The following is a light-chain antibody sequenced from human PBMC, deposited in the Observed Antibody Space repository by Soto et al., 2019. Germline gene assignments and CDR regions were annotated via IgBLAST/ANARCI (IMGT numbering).Light chain of an antibody. CDR2: AAS. CDR1: QSISSY. Sequence: DIQMTQSPSSLSASVGDRVTITCRASQSISSYLNWYQQKPGKAPKLLIYAASSLQSGVPSRFSGSGSGTEFTLTISSLQPEDSASYYCQQSYSTPRTFGSGTKVDIK. CDR3: QQSYSTPRT. J-gene: IGKJ3*01. V-gene: IGKV1-39*01.